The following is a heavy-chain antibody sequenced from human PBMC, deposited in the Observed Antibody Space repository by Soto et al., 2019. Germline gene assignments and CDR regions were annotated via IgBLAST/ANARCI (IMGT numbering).Heavy chain of an antibody. CDR1: GGSITTYY. V-gene: IGHV4-59*01. CDR2: IFYSWTT. CDR3: AGGRLWLVFDN. Sequence: SETLSLTCTVSGGSITTYYWSWIRQSPGKGLERIGSIFYSWTTNYNPSLISRVTLSVDSSKSLLSLKLTSVTAADTAVYYCAGGRLWLVFDNWGQGTLVTVSS. J-gene: IGHJ4*02. D-gene: IGHD6-19*01.